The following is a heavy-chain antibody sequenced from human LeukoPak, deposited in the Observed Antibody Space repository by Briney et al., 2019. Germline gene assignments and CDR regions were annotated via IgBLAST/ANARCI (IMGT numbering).Heavy chain of an antibody. J-gene: IGHJ5*02. Sequence: ASVKVSCKASGYTFTGYYMHWVRQAPGQGLEWMGWINPNSGGTNYAQKFQGRVTMTRDTSISTAYMELSRLRSDDTAVYYCARGALLLWFGELWEHNWFDPWGQGTLVTVSS. CDR3: ARGALLLWFGELWEHNWFDP. D-gene: IGHD3-10*01. V-gene: IGHV1-2*02. CDR1: GYTFTGYY. CDR2: INPNSGGT.